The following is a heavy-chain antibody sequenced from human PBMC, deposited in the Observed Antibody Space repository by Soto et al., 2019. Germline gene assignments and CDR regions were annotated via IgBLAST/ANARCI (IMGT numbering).Heavy chain of an antibody. CDR1: GGSISNFY. V-gene: IGHV4-59*01. CDR3: ARAPMVLSRSYFDS. Sequence: QVHLRESGPGLVKPSETLSLSCTVSGGSISNFYWSWIRQPPGKGPEWIGYISYSGNTNYNPSLKSRVSISVDTSKNQLSLNLTSVTAADTAVYYCARAPMVLSRSYFDSWGQGTPVTVSS. D-gene: IGHD2-8*01. CDR2: ISYSGNT. J-gene: IGHJ4*02.